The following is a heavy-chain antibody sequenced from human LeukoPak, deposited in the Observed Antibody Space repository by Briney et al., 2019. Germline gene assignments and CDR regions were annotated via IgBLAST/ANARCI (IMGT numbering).Heavy chain of an antibody. CDR1: GYTFTSYA. CDR3: ARSPRIKPLHSLYY. J-gene: IGHJ4*02. CDR2: INPNSGGT. Sequence: ASVKVSCKASGYTFTSYAMNWVRQAPGQGLEWMGWINPNSGGTNYAQKFQGRVTMTRDTSISTAYMELSRLRSDDTAVYYCARSPRIKPLHSLYYWGQGTLVTVSS. V-gene: IGHV1-2*02. D-gene: IGHD2/OR15-2a*01.